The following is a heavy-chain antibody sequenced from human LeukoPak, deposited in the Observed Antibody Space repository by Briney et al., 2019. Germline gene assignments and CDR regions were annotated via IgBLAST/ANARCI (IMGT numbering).Heavy chain of an antibody. J-gene: IGHJ4*02. CDR2: INHSGST. D-gene: IGHD5-18*01. CDR1: GGSISSSSYY. Sequence: PSETLSLTCSFSGGSISSSSYYWGWIRQPPGKGLEWIGEINHSGSTNYNPSLKSRVTISVDTSKNQFSLKLSSVTAADTAVYYCACRGYSYDPFDYWGRGTLVTVSS. CDR3: ACRGYSYDPFDY. V-gene: IGHV4-39*07.